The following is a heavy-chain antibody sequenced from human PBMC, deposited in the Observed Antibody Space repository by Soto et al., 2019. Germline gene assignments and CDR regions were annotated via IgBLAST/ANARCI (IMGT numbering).Heavy chain of an antibody. CDR2: ITGSGGST. CDR1: GFTFSSYA. CDR3: ARSYYSKYYFDY. V-gene: IGHV3-23*01. Sequence: GGSLRLSCAASGFTFSSYAITWVRQAPGKGLGWVSSITGSGGSTYFADSVKGRFTISRDNSKNTLYLQMNSLRAEDTAIYYCARSYYSKYYFDYWGQGTLVTVSS. D-gene: IGHD3-16*01. J-gene: IGHJ4*02.